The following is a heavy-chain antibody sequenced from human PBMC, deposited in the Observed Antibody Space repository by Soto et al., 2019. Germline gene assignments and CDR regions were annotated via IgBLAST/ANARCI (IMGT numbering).Heavy chain of an antibody. CDR1: GGSISSGGYY. CDR2: IYYSGST. Sequence: SETLSLTCTVSGGSISSGGYYWSWIRQPPGKGPEWIGSIYYSGSTYYNPSLKSRVTISVDTSKNQFSLKLSSVTAADTAVYYCVSLGYCSGGSCLPRVVDVWGQGTTVTVSS. D-gene: IGHD2-15*01. CDR3: VSLGYCSGGSCLPRVVDV. J-gene: IGHJ6*02. V-gene: IGHV4-39*01.